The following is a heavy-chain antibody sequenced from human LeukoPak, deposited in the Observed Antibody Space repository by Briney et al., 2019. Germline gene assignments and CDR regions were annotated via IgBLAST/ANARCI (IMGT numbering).Heavy chain of an antibody. CDR2: ISSSGSYL. V-gene: IGHV3-21*01. J-gene: IGHJ5*02. D-gene: IGHD3-22*01. CDR1: GFTCSSYS. CDR3: ARVLSRDYGSGSYSYYDSSGYSST. Sequence: GGSLSLSCAASGFTCSSYSMNWVPQAPGKGLYGVSAISSSGSYLYYADSVKGRFTISRDNAKNSLYLQMNSLRAEDTAVYYCARVLSRDYGSGSYSYYDSSGYSSTWGQGTLVTVSS.